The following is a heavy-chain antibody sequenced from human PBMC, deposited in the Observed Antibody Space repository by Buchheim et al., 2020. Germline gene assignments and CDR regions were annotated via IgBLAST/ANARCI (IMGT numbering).Heavy chain of an antibody. V-gene: IGHV4-34*01. J-gene: IGHJ6*02. D-gene: IGHD3-22*01. CDR1: GGSFSGYY. CDR2: INHSGST. CDR3: AGAKGGSIGYYRRLYYYYGMDV. Sequence: QVQLQQWGAGLLKPSETLSLTCAVYGGSFSGYYWSWIRQPPGKGLEWIGEINHSGSTNYNPSLKSRVTISVDTSKNQFSLTLSSVTAADTAVYYCAGAKGGSIGYYRRLYYYYGMDVWGQGTT.